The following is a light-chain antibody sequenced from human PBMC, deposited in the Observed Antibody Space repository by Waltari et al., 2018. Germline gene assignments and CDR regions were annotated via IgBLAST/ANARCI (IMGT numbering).Light chain of an antibody. J-gene: IGLJ2*01. CDR2: DVN. Sequence: QSALTQPPSASGSPGQSVAISCTATSSDVGAYNYVSWYQQHPGKTPQLMIYDVNKRPSGVPDRFSGSKSGNTASLTVSGLQAEDEADYYCTSFAGSSNLGVFGGGTKLTVL. V-gene: IGLV2-8*01. CDR3: TSFAGSSNLGV. CDR1: SSDVGAYNY.